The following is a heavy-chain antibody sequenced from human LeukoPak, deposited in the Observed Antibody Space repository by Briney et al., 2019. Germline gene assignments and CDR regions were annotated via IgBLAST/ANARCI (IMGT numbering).Heavy chain of an antibody. CDR1: GGSISSGDYY. D-gene: IGHD2-21*02. CDR2: IYYSGST. Sequence: SQTLSLTCTVSGGSISSGDYYWSWIRQPPGKGLEWIGYIYYSGSTYYNPSLKSRVTISVDTSKNQFSLKLSSVTAAATAVYYCAREGVVTAPRRAFDIWGQGTMVTVSS. J-gene: IGHJ3*02. CDR3: AREGVVTAPRRAFDI. V-gene: IGHV4-30-4*01.